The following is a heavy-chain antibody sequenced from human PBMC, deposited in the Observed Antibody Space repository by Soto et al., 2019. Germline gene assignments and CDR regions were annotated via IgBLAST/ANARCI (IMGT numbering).Heavy chain of an antibody. CDR1: GGSISSSSYY. CDR3: ARRGFGRIFGVVSGDAFDI. V-gene: IGHV4-39*01. CDR2: IYYSGST. J-gene: IGHJ3*02. Sequence: SETLSLTCTVSGGSISSSSYYWGWIRQPPGKGLEWIGSIYYSGSTYYNPSLKSRVTISVDTSKNQFSLKLSSVTAADTAVYYCARRGFGRIFGVVSGDAFDIWGQGTMVTVSS. D-gene: IGHD3-3*02.